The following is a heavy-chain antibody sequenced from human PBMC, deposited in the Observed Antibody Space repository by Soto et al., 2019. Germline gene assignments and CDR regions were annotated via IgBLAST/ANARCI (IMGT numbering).Heavy chain of an antibody. CDR1: GFTFSSYW. D-gene: IGHD2-21*02. Sequence: GGSLRLSCAASGFTFSSYWMSWVRQAPGKGLEWVANIKEDGSEKYYVDSVKGRFTISRDNAKNSLYLQMNSLRAEDTAVYYCARLCGGDCYFAFDIWGQGTMVTVSS. CDR3: ARLCGGDCYFAFDI. CDR2: IKEDGSEK. J-gene: IGHJ3*02. V-gene: IGHV3-7*03.